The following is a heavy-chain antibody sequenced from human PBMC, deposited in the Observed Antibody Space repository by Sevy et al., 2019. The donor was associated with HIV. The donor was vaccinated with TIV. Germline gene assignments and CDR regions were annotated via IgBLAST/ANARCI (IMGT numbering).Heavy chain of an antibody. CDR1: GYTLTELS. Sequence: ASMKVSCKVSGYTLTELSMHWVRQAPGKGLEWMGGFDPEDGETIYAQKFQGRVTMTEDTSTDTAYMELSSLRSEDTAVYYCATGRIAARGPQNYGIDVWGQGTTVTVSS. D-gene: IGHD6-6*01. CDR3: ATGRIAARGPQNYGIDV. CDR2: FDPEDGET. J-gene: IGHJ6*02. V-gene: IGHV1-24*01.